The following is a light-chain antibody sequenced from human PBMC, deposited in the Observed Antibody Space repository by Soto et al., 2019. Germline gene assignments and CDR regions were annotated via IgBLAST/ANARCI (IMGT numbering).Light chain of an antibody. Sequence: AIQLTQSPSSLSASVGDRVTIACRASQAIRYDLGWYQQKPGKAPKLLIYAASILQSDVPSRFRGSGSGTDFTLTISSLQPEDFATYYCLQDYTYPWAFGQGTKVELK. CDR3: LQDYTYPWA. CDR1: QAIRYD. CDR2: AAS. J-gene: IGKJ1*01. V-gene: IGKV1-6*01.